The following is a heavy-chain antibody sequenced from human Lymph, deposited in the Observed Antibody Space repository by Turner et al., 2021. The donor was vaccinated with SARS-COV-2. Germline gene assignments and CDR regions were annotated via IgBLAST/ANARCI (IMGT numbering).Heavy chain of an antibody. CDR3: AKDQSSYYFHSGEDY. D-gene: IGHD3-10*01. J-gene: IGHJ4*02. Sequence: QVQLVQSGAEVKKPGASVKVSCKASGYTFTSYYMHWVRQAPGQGLEWMGIINPSGGGTNYGQKFQGRVTMTRDTSTSTVYMELTSLRSEDTAVYYCAKDQSSYYFHSGEDYWGQGTLVTVSS. V-gene: IGHV1-46*03. CDR2: INPSGGGT. CDR1: GYTFTSYY.